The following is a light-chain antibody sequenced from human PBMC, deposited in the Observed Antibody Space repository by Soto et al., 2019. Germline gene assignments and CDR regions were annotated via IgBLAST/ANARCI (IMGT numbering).Light chain of an antibody. CDR2: EVS. Sequence: QSALTQPPSASGSPGQSVTISCTGTSSDVGGYNYVSWYQQHPGKAPKLVIYEVSKRPSGVPDRFSGSKSGNTASLTDSGLQAEDEADYYCSSYAGSNKLVFGGGTKLTVL. CDR3: SSYAGSNKLV. J-gene: IGLJ2*01. CDR1: SSDVGGYNY. V-gene: IGLV2-8*01.